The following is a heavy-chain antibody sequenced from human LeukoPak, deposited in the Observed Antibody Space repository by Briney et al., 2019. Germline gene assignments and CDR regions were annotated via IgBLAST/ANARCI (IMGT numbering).Heavy chain of an antibody. CDR1: GGSISSSSYY. CDR2: IYYSGST. V-gene: IGHV4-39*07. CDR3: RGYSSSWYHNDAFDI. J-gene: IGHJ3*02. D-gene: IGHD6-13*01. Sequence: SETLSLTCTVSGGSISSSSYYWGWIRQPPGKGLEWIGSIYYSGSTYYNPSLKSRVTISVDTSKNQFSLKLSSVTAADTAVYYCRGYSSSWYHNDAFDIWGQGTMATVSS.